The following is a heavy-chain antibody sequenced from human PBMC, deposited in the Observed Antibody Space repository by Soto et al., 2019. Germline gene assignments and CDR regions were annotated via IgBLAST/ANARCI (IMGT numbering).Heavy chain of an antibody. V-gene: IGHV3-23*01. CDR2: ISGSGGST. J-gene: IGHJ6*03. Sequence: GGSLRLSCAASGFTFSTYAMSWVRQAPGKGLEWVSAISGSGGSTYYADSVKGRFTISRDNSKNTLYLQMNSLRAEDTAVYYCAKSLRFYYYYMDVWGKGTTVTVSS. CDR3: AKSLRFYYYYMDV. D-gene: IGHD4-17*01. CDR1: GFTFSTYA.